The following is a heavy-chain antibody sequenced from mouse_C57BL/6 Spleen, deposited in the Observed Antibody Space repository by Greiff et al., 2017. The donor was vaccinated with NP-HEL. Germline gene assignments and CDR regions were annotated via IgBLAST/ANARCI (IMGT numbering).Heavy chain of an antibody. Sequence: QVQLKQPGAELVRPGSSVKLSCKASGYTFTSYWMDWVKQRPGQGLEWIGNIYPSDSETHYNQKFKDKATLTVDKSSSTAYMQLSSLTSEDSAVYYCARLGDYGSSYPYFDYWGQGTTLTVSS. CDR2: IYPSDSET. CDR3: ARLGDYGSSYPYFDY. CDR1: GYTFTSYW. V-gene: IGHV1-61*01. J-gene: IGHJ2*01. D-gene: IGHD1-1*01.